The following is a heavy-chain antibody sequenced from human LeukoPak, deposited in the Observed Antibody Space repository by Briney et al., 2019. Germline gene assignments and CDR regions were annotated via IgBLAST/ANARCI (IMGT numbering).Heavy chain of an antibody. J-gene: IGHJ4*02. CDR1: GFTFSNAW. CDR2: IKSKTEGGTT. CDR3: TTVPPLSGWSLY. V-gene: IGHV3-15*01. D-gene: IGHD6-19*01. Sequence: GGSLRLSCAASGFTFSNAWMSWVRQAPGKGLGWVGRIKSKTEGGTTDYAAPVKGRFTISRDDSTTTLYLQMNSLQTEDTAVYYCTTVPPLSGWSLYWGQGTLVTVSS.